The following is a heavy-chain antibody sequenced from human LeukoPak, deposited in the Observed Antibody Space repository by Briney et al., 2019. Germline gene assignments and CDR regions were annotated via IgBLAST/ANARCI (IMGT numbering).Heavy chain of an antibody. CDR2: ISSSSTI. CDR1: GFTFSSYS. J-gene: IGHJ4*02. V-gene: IGHV3-48*01. Sequence: PGGSLRLSCAASGFTFSSYSMNWVRQAPGKGLEWVSYISSSSTIYYADSVKGRFTISRDNAKNSLYLQMNSLRAEDTAVYYCARESYIAAAGTRNFGYWGQGTLVTVSS. D-gene: IGHD6-13*01. CDR3: ARESYIAAAGTRNFGY.